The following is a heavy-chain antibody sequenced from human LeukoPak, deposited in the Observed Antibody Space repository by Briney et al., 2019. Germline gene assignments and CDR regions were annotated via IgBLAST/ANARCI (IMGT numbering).Heavy chain of an antibody. V-gene: IGHV4-4*07. Sequence: SETLSLTCTVSGGSISSYYWSWIRQPAGKGLEWIGRIYTSGSTNYNPSLKSRVTISVDTSKKHFSLKLSSVTAADTAVYYCARHFAGPGTYTPYYGMDVWGQGTTVTVS. D-gene: IGHD3-3*02. CDR3: ARHFAGPGTYTPYYGMDV. CDR2: IYTSGST. J-gene: IGHJ6*02. CDR1: GGSISSYY.